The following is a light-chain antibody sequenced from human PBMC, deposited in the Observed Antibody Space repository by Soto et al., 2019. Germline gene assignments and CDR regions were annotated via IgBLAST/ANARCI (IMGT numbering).Light chain of an antibody. V-gene: IGKV4-1*01. CDR3: QQYFKTPLT. J-gene: IGKJ2*01. CDR2: WAS. CDR1: QSVFSNSKNKNY. Sequence: DIVMTQSPDSLAVSLGERATINCKSSQSVFSNSKNKNYFAWYQQKPGQPPKLLIYWASTRESGVPDRFSGSGSGTDFTLTISSLQAEDVAVYYCQQYFKTPLTFGQGTKLAIK.